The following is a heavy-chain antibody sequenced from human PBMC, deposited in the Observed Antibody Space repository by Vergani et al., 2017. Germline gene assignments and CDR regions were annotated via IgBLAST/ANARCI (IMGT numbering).Heavy chain of an antibody. D-gene: IGHD2-2*01. V-gene: IGHV4-59*01. Sequence: QVQLQESGPGLVKPSETLSLTCTVSGGSISSYYWSWLRQPPGKGLGWMGYIYYSGSTNYNPSLKSRVTILVDTSKNQLSLKLSSVTAADTAVYYCARDQGRCSTSCSRRWYVARWGRGPLVTVSS. CDR3: ARDQGRCSTSCSRRWYVAR. CDR1: GGSISSYY. J-gene: IGHJ2*01. CDR2: IYYSGST.